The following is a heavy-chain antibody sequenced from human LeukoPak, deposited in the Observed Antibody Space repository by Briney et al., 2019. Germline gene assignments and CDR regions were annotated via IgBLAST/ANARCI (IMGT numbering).Heavy chain of an antibody. Sequence: SVKVSCKASGGTFSSYAISWVRQAPGQGLEWMGRIIPILGIANYAQKFQGRVTITADKSTSTAYMELSSLRSEDTAVYYCARDLMSGSYYLNWGRGTLVTVSS. J-gene: IGHJ4*02. V-gene: IGHV1-69*04. CDR3: ARDLMSGSYYLN. CDR2: IIPILGIA. CDR1: GGTFSSYA. D-gene: IGHD1-26*01.